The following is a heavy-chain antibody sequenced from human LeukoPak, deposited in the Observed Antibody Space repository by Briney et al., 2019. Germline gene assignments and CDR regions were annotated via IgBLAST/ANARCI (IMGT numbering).Heavy chain of an antibody. CDR1: GFTFSSYW. V-gene: IGHV3-74*01. CDR3: ARGPIVVVPAASYMDV. Sequence: GGSLRLSCAASGFTFSSYWMHWVRQAPGKGLVWVSRINSDGSSTSYADSVKGRFTISRDNAKNTLYLQMNSLRAGDTAVYYCARGPIVVVPAASYMDVWGKGTTVTISS. D-gene: IGHD2-2*01. J-gene: IGHJ6*03. CDR2: INSDGSST.